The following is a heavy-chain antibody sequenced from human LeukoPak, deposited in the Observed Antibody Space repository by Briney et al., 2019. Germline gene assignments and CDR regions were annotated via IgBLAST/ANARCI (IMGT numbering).Heavy chain of an antibody. CDR1: GGTFSSYA. J-gene: IGHJ5*02. CDR3: ARSGGEISSWFDP. V-gene: IGHV1-69*04. CDR2: IIPILGIA. Sequence: ASVTVSCKASGGTFSSYAISWVRQAPGQGLEWMGRIIPILGIANYAQKFQGRVTITADKSTSTAYMELSSVRSEDTAVYYCARSGGEISSWFDPWGQGTLVTVSS. D-gene: IGHD2-21*01.